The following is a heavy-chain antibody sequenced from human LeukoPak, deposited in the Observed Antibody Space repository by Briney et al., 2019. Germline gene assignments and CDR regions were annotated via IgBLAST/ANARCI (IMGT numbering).Heavy chain of an antibody. Sequence: GGSLRLSCAASGFTFSSYSMNWVRQAPGKGLEWVSYISSSSSTIYYADSVKGRFTISRDNAKNSLYCARSAPELGIDNYYGMDVWGQGTTVTVSS. CDR3: DV. CDR2: ISSSSSTI. D-gene: IGHD7-27*01. CDR1: GFTFSSYS. J-gene: IGHJ6*02. V-gene: IGHV3-48*04.